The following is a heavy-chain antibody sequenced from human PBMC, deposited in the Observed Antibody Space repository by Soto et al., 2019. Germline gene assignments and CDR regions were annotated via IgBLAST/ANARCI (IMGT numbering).Heavy chain of an antibody. V-gene: IGHV4-34*01. J-gene: IGHJ4*02. Sequence: NPSAPLAVTCACYGGSFSGHYWSCIRQPPGKGLEWIGEINHRGNTNYNPSLKSRVTISVDTSKNQFSLKLSSVTAADTAVYYCARVGSSGWSPDYWGPGTLVTVSS. CDR3: ARVGSSGWSPDY. D-gene: IGHD6-19*01. CDR2: INHRGNT. CDR1: GGSFSGHY.